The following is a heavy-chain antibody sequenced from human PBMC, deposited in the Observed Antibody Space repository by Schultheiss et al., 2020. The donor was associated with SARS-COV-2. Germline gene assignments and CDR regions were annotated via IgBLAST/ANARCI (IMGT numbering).Heavy chain of an antibody. CDR1: GFSLSTSGMC. V-gene: IGHV2-70*12. CDR2: IDWDDDK. Sequence: SGPTLVKPTQTLTLTCTFSGFSLSTSGMCVSWIRQPPGKALEWLARIDWDDDKYYSTSLKTRLTISKDTSKNQVVLTMTNMDPVDTATYYCAHAIKGLRFLEWLSVYYFDYWGQGTLVTVSS. J-gene: IGHJ4*02. CDR3: AHAIKGLRFLEWLSVYYFDY. D-gene: IGHD3-3*01.